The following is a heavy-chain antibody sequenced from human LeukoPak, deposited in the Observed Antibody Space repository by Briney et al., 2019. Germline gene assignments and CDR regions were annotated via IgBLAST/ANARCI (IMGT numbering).Heavy chain of an antibody. D-gene: IGHD4-23*01. CDR1: GFTFSSYS. Sequence: GGSLRLSCAASGFTFSSYSMNWVRQAPGKGLIWVSRTSADGTSTLYADSVKGRFTISRDNAKNTLYLQMNSLRAEDTAVYYCAREADTVVTPDYWGQGTLVTVSS. V-gene: IGHV3-74*01. J-gene: IGHJ4*02. CDR3: AREADTVVTPDY. CDR2: TSADGTST.